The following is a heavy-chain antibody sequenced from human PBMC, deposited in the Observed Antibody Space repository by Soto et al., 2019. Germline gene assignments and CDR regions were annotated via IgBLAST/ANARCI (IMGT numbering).Heavy chain of an antibody. V-gene: IGHV3-33*01. Sequence: QVQLVESGGGVVQPGRSLKLSCAASGFTFSSYGMHWVRQAPGKGLEWVAVTWYDGSNTYYADSVKGRFTISRDNSKNTLYLQMNSLRAEDTAVYYCESEAGGYSFDYWGQGTLVTVSS. J-gene: IGHJ4*02. D-gene: IGHD3-10*01. CDR2: TWYDGSNT. CDR1: GFTFSSYG. CDR3: ESEAGGYSFDY.